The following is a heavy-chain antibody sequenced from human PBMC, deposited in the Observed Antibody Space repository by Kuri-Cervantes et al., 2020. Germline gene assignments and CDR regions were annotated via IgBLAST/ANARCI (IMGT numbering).Heavy chain of an antibody. V-gene: IGHV1-69*05. CDR2: IIPIFGTA. D-gene: IGHD3-22*01. CDR1: GGTFSSYA. J-gene: IGHJ6*04. Sequence: SVKVSCKASGGTFSSYAISWVRQAPGQGLEWMGGIIPIFGTANYAQKLQGRVTMPTDTSTSTAYMELRSLRSDDTAVYCCAGSHPHYYDSSGYYSQSMDVWGKGTTVTVSS. CDR3: AGSHPHYYDSSGYYSQSMDV.